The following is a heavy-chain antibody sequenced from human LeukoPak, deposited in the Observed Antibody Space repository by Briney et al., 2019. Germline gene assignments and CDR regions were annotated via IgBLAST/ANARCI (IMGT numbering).Heavy chain of an antibody. Sequence: GRSLRLSCAASGFTFSSYGMHWVRQAPGKGLEWVAVISYDGSNKYYADSVKGRFTISRDNSKNTLYLQMNSLRAEDTAVYYCAKDRNVGYYFDYWGQGTLVTVSS. CDR1: GFTFSSYG. CDR3: AKDRNVGYYFDY. CDR2: ISYDGSNK. V-gene: IGHV3-30*18. J-gene: IGHJ4*02. D-gene: IGHD1-1*01.